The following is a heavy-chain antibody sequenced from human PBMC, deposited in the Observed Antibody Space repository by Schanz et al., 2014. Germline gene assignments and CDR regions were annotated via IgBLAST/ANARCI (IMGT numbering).Heavy chain of an antibody. V-gene: IGHV3-23*01. CDR2: MIGSGSSV. J-gene: IGHJ4*02. CDR1: GFTFSIYG. CDR3: AKHVRSLTGNDY. D-gene: IGHD3-9*01. Sequence: EVQLLESGGALVQPGGSLRLSCSASGFTFSIYGMSWVRQAPGKGLEWVSRMIGSGSSVFYADSVKGRFTISRDNSKNTLYLQVNSLRAEDTAVYYCAKHVRSLTGNDYWGQGTLVTVSS.